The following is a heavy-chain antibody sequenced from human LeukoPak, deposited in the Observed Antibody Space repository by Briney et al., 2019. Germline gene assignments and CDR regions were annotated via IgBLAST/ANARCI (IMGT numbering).Heavy chain of an antibody. J-gene: IGHJ4*02. V-gene: IGHV1-18*01. Sequence: ASVKVSCKASGYTFTSYGISWVRQAPGQGLEWMGWIIAYNGNTNYAQKLQGRVTMTTDTSTSTAYMELRSLRSDDTAVYYCTRDLPYSSSWESIDYWGQGTLVTVSS. CDR2: IIAYNGNT. D-gene: IGHD6-13*01. CDR1: GYTFTSYG. CDR3: TRDLPYSSSWESIDY.